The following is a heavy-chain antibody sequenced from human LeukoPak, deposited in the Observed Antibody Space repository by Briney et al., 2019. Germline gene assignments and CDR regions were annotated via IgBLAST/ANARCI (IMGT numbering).Heavy chain of an antibody. CDR2: ISGSSSTI. V-gene: IGHV3-48*01. J-gene: IGHJ4*02. Sequence: PGGSLRLSCAASGFTFSSYSMNWVRQAPGKGLEWGSYISGSSSTIYYADSVKGRFTISRDNSKSTLYLQLNSLRAEDTAIYYCAKGIHNTGYYPFDYWGQGTLVTVSS. CDR1: GFTFSSYS. CDR3: AKGIHNTGYYPFDY. D-gene: IGHD3-22*01.